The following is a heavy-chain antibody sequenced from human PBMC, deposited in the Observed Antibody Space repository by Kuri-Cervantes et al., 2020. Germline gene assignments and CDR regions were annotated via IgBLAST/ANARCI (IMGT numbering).Heavy chain of an antibody. Sequence: SVKVSCKASGFTFTSSAVQWVRQARGQRLEWIGWIVVGSGNTNYAQKFQERVTMTEDTSTDTAYMELSSLRSEDTAVYYCATVGGWYRQHYFDYWGQGTLVTVSS. D-gene: IGHD6-19*01. CDR1: GFTFTSSA. CDR3: ATVGGWYRQHYFDY. J-gene: IGHJ4*02. V-gene: IGHV1-58*01. CDR2: IVVGSGNT.